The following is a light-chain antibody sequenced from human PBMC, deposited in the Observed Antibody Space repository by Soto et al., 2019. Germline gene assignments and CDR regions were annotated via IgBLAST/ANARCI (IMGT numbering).Light chain of an antibody. Sequence: DIQMTPSPSSLSASVGDRVTITCRASQSIGRHLNWYQQKPGKAPNLLIYDASTLQSGVPSRFSGGGSGTEFTLTISSLQSEDFAVYYCQQYITWPPWTFGQGTKVDIK. J-gene: IGKJ1*01. CDR3: QQYITWPPWT. CDR1: QSIGRH. V-gene: IGKV1-39*01. CDR2: DAS.